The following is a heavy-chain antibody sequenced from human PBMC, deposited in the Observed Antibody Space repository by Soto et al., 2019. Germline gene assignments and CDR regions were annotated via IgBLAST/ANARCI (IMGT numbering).Heavy chain of an antibody. J-gene: IGHJ3*02. CDR2: ISYDGSNK. CDR1: GFTFSSYA. CDR3: ASLNIVVVTAIQSDAFDI. Sequence: LRLSCAASGFTFSSYAMHWVRQAPGKGLEWVAVISYDGSNKYYADSVKGRFTISRDNSKNTLYLQMNSLRAEDTAVYYCASLNIVVVTAIQSDAFDIWGQGPMVTVSS. D-gene: IGHD2-21*02. V-gene: IGHV3-30-3*01.